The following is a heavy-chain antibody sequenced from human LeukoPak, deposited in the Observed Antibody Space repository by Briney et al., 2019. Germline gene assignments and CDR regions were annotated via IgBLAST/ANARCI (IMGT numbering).Heavy chain of an antibody. J-gene: IGHJ4*02. CDR3: ARGDYGDRQYYFDY. CDR2: IYYSGST. CDR1: GGSISSSSYY. V-gene: IGHV4-39*07. Sequence: PSETLSLTCTVSGGSISSSSYYWGWIRQPPGKGLEWIGSIYYSGSTYYNPSFKSRVTISVDTSKNQFSLKLSSVTAADTAVYYCARGDYGDRQYYFDYWGQGTLVTVSS. D-gene: IGHD4-17*01.